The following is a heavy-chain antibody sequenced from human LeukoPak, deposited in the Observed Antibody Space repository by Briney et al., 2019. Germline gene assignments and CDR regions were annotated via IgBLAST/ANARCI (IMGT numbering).Heavy chain of an antibody. CDR3: ASYASGYNWLKV. CDR1: GFTFSSYA. V-gene: IGHV3-23*01. CDR2: ISASGGST. Sequence: GGSLRLSCAASGFTFSSYAMNWVRQAPGKGLEWVSAISASGGSTYYADSVKGRFIISRDNSKNTLYLQMNSLRAEDTAVYYCASYASGYNWLKVWGQGTPVTVSS. D-gene: IGHD3-16*01. J-gene: IGHJ5*02.